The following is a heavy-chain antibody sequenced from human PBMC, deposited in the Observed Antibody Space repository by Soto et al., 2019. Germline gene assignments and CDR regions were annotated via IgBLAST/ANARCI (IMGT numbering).Heavy chain of an antibody. D-gene: IGHD3-10*01. CDR2: MFYSGNT. V-gene: IGHV4-39*07. CDR3: ARARLSRSWWFDP. J-gene: IGHJ5*02. CDR1: GDSIRSSTYY. Sequence: SETPSLTCTVSGDSIRSSTYYWGWIRQPPGKGLEWIGSMFYSGNTYYNPSLKSRVTLSIDTSKNQFSLKLSSVTAADTAVYYCARARLSRSWWFDPSGQGTLVIVSS.